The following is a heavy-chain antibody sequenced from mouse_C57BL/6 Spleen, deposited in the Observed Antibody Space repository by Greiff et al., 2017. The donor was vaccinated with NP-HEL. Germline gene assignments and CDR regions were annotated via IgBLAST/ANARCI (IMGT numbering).Heavy chain of an antibody. Sequence: EVQLQQSGPELVKPGASVKISCKASGYTFTDYYMNWVKQSHGKSLEWIGDINPNNGGTSYNQKFKGKATLTVDKSSSTAYMELRSLTSEDSAVYYCARRGSNYENYAMDYWGQGTSVTVSS. V-gene: IGHV1-26*01. D-gene: IGHD2-5*01. CDR3: ARRGSNYENYAMDY. CDR1: GYTFTDYY. CDR2: INPNNGGT. J-gene: IGHJ4*01.